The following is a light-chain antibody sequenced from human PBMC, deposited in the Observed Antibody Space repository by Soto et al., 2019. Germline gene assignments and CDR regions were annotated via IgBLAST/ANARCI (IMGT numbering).Light chain of an antibody. CDR3: CSYAGSYTYV. J-gene: IGLJ1*01. V-gene: IGLV2-23*02. CDR2: EVS. Sequence: VLTQPASVSGSPGQSITISCTGTSSNVGSYNLVSWYQQHPGKAPKLMIYEVSKRPSGVSNRFSGSKSGNTASLTISGLQAEDEADYHCCSYAGSYTYVFGPGTKVTVL. CDR1: SSNVGSYNL.